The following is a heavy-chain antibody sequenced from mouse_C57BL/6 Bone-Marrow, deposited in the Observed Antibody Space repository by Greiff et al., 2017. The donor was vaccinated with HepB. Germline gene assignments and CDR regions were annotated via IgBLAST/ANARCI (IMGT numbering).Heavy chain of an antibody. V-gene: IGHV1-63*01. CDR3: ARVYPYYAMDY. CDR2: IYPGGGYT. D-gene: IGHD5-1*01. CDR1: GYTFTNYW. Sequence: QVQLQQSGAELVRPGTSVKMSCKASGYTFTNYWIGWAKQRPGHGLEWIGDIYPGGGYTNYNEKFKGKATLTADKSSSTAYMQFSSLTSEDSAIYYCARVYPYYAMDYWGQGTSVTVSS. J-gene: IGHJ4*01.